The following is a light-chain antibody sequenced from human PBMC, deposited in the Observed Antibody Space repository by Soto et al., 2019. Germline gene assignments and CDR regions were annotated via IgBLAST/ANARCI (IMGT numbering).Light chain of an antibody. CDR3: QQYNNWPQT. J-gene: IGKJ1*01. V-gene: IGKV3-15*01. CDR2: GAS. Sequence: ETVMTQSPATLSVSPGERATLSCRASQSVSSNLAWYQQKPGQAPRLLIYGASTRATGIPARFSGSGSGTEFTLTITSPQSEDFAVYYCQQYNNWPQTFGQGTKVDIK. CDR1: QSVSSN.